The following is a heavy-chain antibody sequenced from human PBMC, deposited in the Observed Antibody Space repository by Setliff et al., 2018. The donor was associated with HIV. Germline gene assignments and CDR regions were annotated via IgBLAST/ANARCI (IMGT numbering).Heavy chain of an antibody. CDR2: FIPIMETP. V-gene: IGHV1-18*01. Sequence: GASVKVSCKASGYTFTSYGINWVRQAPGHGLEWLGGFIPIMETPKYAQKFQGRVTMTTDTSTSTAYMELRSLRSDDTAIYYCARDNYDDYSRVQMDVWGKGTTVTVSS. J-gene: IGHJ6*04. CDR1: GYTFTSYG. D-gene: IGHD4-17*01. CDR3: ARDNYDDYSRVQMDV.